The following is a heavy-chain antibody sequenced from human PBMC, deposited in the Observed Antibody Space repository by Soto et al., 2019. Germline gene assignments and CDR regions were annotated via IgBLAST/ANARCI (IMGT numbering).Heavy chain of an antibody. Sequence: PGGSLRVSCATSGFTFSNYATSWVRQAPGKGLEWVSAISGGSESLYFAESVKGRFTISRDNSKNTLYLQMNSLRAEDTAVYYCAKDISVESGIVGRYCISTSCYAVGYYYYGMDVWGQGTTVTVSS. V-gene: IGHV3-23*01. CDR2: ISGGSESL. J-gene: IGHJ6*02. CDR3: AKDISVESGIVGRYCISTSCYAVGYYYYGMDV. CDR1: GFTFSNYA. D-gene: IGHD2-2*01.